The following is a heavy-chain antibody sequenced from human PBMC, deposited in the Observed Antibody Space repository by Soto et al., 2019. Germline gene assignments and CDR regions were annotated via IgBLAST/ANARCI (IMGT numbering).Heavy chain of an antibody. D-gene: IGHD3-9*01. Sequence: QVQLVESGGGVVQPGRSLRLSCAASGFTFSSYAMHWVRQAPGKGLEWVAVISYDGSNKYYADSVKGRFTISRDNSKNTLYLQMNSLRAEDTAVYYCAREFDDILTGYWGLFDYWGQGTLVTVSS. J-gene: IGHJ4*02. CDR3: AREFDDILTGYWGLFDY. CDR2: ISYDGSNK. CDR1: GFTFSSYA. V-gene: IGHV3-30-3*01.